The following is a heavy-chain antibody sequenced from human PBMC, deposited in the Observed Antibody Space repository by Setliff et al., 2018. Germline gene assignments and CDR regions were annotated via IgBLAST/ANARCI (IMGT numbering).Heavy chain of an antibody. CDR1: GGSFSGYY. CDR3: ARDGSYYDRGGNRTWFFDL. D-gene: IGHD3-22*01. CDR2: INHSGST. V-gene: IGHV4-34*01. Sequence: SETLSLTCGVYGGSFSGYYWSWIRQPPGKGLEWIGEINHSGSTNYNPSLKSRVTISLDTSKNQFSLKLSSVTAADTAVYYCARDGSYYDRGGNRTWFFDLWGRGTLVTVSS. J-gene: IGHJ2*01.